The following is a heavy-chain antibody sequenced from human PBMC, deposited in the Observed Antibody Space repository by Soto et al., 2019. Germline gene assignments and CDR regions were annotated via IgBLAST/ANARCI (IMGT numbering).Heavy chain of an antibody. J-gene: IGHJ6*02. V-gene: IGHV3-30*18. CDR3: AKDRGAVAGAYYYGMDV. Sequence: GGPLRLSCAASGFTFSSYGMHWVRQAPGKGLEWVAVISYDGSNKYYADSVKGRFTISRDNSKNTLYLQMNSLRAEDTAVYYCAKDRGAVAGAYYYGMDVWGQGTTVTVSS. CDR2: ISYDGSNK. D-gene: IGHD6-19*01. CDR1: GFTFSSYG.